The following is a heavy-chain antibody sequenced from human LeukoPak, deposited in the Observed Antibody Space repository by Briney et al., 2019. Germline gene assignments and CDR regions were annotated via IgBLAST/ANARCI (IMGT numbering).Heavy chain of an antibody. CDR3: ARGLHGYDFWSGYYRESDAFDI. Sequence: GASVKVSCKASGYTFTSYDINWVRQATGQGLEWMGWMNPNSGNTGYAQKFQGRVTITRNTSISTAYMELSSLRSEDTAVYYCARGLHGYDFWSGYYRESDAFDIWGQGTMVTVSS. J-gene: IGHJ3*02. V-gene: IGHV1-8*03. D-gene: IGHD3-3*01. CDR1: GYTFTSYD. CDR2: MNPNSGNT.